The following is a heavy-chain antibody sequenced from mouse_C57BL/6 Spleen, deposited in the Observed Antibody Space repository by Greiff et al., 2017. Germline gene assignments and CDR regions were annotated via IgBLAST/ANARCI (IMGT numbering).Heavy chain of an antibody. CDR3: ARGPITTVVATGFDY. CDR1: GYAFSSSW. J-gene: IGHJ2*01. CDR2: IYPGDGDT. Sequence: VQLQQSGPELVKPGASVKISCKASGYAFSSSWMNWVKQRPGKGLEWIGRIYPGDGDTNYNGKFKGKATLTADKSSSTAYMQLSSLTSEDSAVYFCARGPITTVVATGFDYWGQGTTLTVSS. D-gene: IGHD1-1*01. V-gene: IGHV1-82*01.